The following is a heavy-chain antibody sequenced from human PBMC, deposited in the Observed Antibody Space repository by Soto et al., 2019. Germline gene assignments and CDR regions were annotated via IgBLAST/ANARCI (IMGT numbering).Heavy chain of an antibody. J-gene: IGHJ5*02. CDR2: IIHRAST. V-gene: IGHV4-34*01. Sequence: SETLSLTCAVYGGSVSGYYWSWIRQPPGKGLEWIGEIIHRASTNYSPSLKSRVTISVDTSKNQFSLKLNSVTAADTAFYYCARGGTEQLVRRDWFDPWGQGTLVTVSS. D-gene: IGHD6-6*01. CDR1: GGSVSGYY. CDR3: ARGGTEQLVRRDWFDP.